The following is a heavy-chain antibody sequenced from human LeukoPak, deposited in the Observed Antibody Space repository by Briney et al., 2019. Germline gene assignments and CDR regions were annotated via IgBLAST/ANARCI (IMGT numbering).Heavy chain of an antibody. V-gene: IGHV3-53*01. CDR2: ILDNGDT. D-gene: IGHD2-15*01. CDR3: VRGRLFRGGFDS. Sequence: GGSLRLSCAASGFTVSKNYMSWVRQVPGKGPEWVSGILDNGDTNYADSVKGRFTISRDNSKNTLYLHMSSLRADDTAVYYCVRGRLFRGGFDSWGQGTLVTVS. CDR1: GFTVSKNY. J-gene: IGHJ4*02.